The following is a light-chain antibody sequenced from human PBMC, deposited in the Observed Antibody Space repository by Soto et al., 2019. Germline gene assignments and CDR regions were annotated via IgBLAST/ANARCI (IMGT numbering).Light chain of an antibody. CDR3: QQFNSYPLT. CDR1: QGIASS. Sequence: DIHLTQSPSFLSASVGDRVTITCRASQGIASSLAWYQQKAGKAPKLLIYAASTLESGVPSRFSGSGSGTEFTLTISSLQPEDFAIYYCQQFNSYPLTFGGGTTLEIK. CDR2: AAS. V-gene: IGKV1-9*01. J-gene: IGKJ4*01.